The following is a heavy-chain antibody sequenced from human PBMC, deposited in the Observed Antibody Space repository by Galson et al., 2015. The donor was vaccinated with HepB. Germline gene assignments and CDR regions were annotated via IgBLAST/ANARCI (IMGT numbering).Heavy chain of an antibody. CDR3: TTEPSYYDDSSDLETDY. D-gene: IGHD3-22*01. CDR1: GFTFSNAW. V-gene: IGHV3-15*01. CDR2: IKSKTDGGTT. J-gene: IGHJ4*02. Sequence: SLRLSCAASGFTFSNAWMSWVRQAPGKGLEWVGRIKSKTDGGTTDYAAPVKGRFTISRDDSKNTLYLQMNSLKTEDTAVYYCTTEPSYYDDSSDLETDYWGQGTLVTVSS.